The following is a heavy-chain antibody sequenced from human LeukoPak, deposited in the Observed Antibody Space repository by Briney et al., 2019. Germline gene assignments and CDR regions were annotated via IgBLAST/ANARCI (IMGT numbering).Heavy chain of an antibody. Sequence: SETLSLTCTVSGGSIRSSSYYWGCIRQPPGKGLEWIGSIYYSGSTYYNPSLKSRVTISVDTSKNQFSLELTSVTAADTAVYYCARHSGSGSYHSPFGNWGQGTLVTVSS. CDR1: GGSIRSSSYY. V-gene: IGHV4-39*01. CDR2: IYYSGST. CDR3: ARHSGSGSYHSPFGN. J-gene: IGHJ4*02. D-gene: IGHD3-10*01.